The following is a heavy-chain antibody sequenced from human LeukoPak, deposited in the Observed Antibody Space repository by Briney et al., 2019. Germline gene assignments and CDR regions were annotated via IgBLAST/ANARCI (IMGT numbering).Heavy chain of an antibody. D-gene: IGHD2-2*01. V-gene: IGHV3-11*01. Sequence: PGGSLRLSCAASGFPFSHYYMNWIRQAPGKGLEWISYISGSGDTIEYADSVKGRFAISRDNANNSLYLQMNSLRTEDTAVYYCARARGTSAIRGDYWGQGTRVLVSP. CDR3: ARARGTSAIRGDY. J-gene: IGHJ4*02. CDR2: ISGSGDTI. CDR1: GFPFSHYY.